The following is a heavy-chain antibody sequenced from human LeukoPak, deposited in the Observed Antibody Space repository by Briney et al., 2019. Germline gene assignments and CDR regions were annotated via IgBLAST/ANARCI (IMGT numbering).Heavy chain of an antibody. J-gene: IGHJ6*04. CDR3: AKSTRAVMAMMDV. CDR1: GFTFSSYS. CDR2: ISSRSTYI. Sequence: GGSLRLSCAASGFTFSSYSMNWVRQAPGKGLEWVSSISSRSTYIYHADSVKGRFTISRDNAKNSLFLQMNSLRAEDTAVYFCAKSTRAVMAMMDVWGKGTTVTVSS. D-gene: IGHD3-16*01. V-gene: IGHV3-21*01.